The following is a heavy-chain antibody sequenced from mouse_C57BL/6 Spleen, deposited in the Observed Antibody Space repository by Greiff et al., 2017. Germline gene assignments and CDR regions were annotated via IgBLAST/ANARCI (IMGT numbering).Heavy chain of an antibody. CDR2: IDPETGGT. CDR3: PHERGYYGSGGFAS. J-gene: IGHJ3*01. CDR1: GYTFTDYE. D-gene: IGHD1-1*01. V-gene: IGHV1-15*01. Sequence: QVHVKQSGAELVRPGASVTLSCKASGYTFTDYEMHWVKQTPVHGLEWIGAIDPETGGTAYNQKFKGKAILTADKSSSTAYMELRSLTSEDSAVYYCPHERGYYGSGGFASGAKGLWSLSLQ.